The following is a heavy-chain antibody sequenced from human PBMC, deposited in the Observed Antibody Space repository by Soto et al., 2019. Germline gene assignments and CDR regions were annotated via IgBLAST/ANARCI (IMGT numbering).Heavy chain of an antibody. CDR3: GRVVEGATRHTDPDS. D-gene: IGHD2-21*01. J-gene: IGHJ5*01. Sequence: SETLSLTFTVSGVSIPNSHSFWAWNRHPPVKGLQFIASVYHNGGAHYNSSLKSRVTISVDTANNQVSLRMRSLTAADTAFYYCGRVVEGATRHTDPDSWGQGSLVTVSS. CDR2: VYHNGGA. CDR1: GVSIPNSHSF. V-gene: IGHV4-39*01.